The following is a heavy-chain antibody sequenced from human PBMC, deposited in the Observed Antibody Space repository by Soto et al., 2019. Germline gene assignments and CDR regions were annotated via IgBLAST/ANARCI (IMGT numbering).Heavy chain of an antibody. CDR1: GYTFTSYD. CDR3: ARDIGGYSGYANDY. D-gene: IGHD5-12*01. V-gene: IGHV1-3*01. CDR2: INAGNGNT. J-gene: IGHJ4*02. Sequence: ASVKVSCKASGYTFTSYDMHWVRQAPGQRLEWMGWINAGNGNTKYSQKFQGRVTITRDTSASTAYMELNSLRAEDTAVYYCARDIGGYSGYANDYWGQGTLVTVSS.